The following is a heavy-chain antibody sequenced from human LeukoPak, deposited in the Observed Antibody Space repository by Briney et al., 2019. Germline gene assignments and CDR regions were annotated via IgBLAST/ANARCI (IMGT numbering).Heavy chain of an antibody. CDR3: ARLAQLELDY. CDR1: GYTFTNYW. J-gene: IGHJ4*02. CDR2: IYPGDSET. D-gene: IGHD1-1*01. V-gene: IGHV5-51*01. Sequence: GESLKISCKGSGYTFTNYWIGWVRQMPGKGLEWMGIIYPGDSETRYSPSFQGQVTISADRSISSAYLQWSSLKASDTAMYYCARLAQLELDYWGQGTLVTVSS.